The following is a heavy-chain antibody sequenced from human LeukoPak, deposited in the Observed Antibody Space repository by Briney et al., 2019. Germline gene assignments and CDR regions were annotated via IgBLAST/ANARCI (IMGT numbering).Heavy chain of an antibody. CDR1: GFTFSSTW. V-gene: IGHV3-74*01. D-gene: IGHD2-15*01. CDR3: AKSPVSSCRGSFCYPFDY. J-gene: IGHJ4*02. Sequence: PGGSLRLSCAASGFTFSSTWMHWFRQVPGKGPVWVSRIHSDGSTTIYADSVKGRFTISRDNARNTLYLQMNTLRAEDTAVYFCAKSPVSSCRGSFCYPFDYWGQGNLVTVSS. CDR2: IHSDGSTT.